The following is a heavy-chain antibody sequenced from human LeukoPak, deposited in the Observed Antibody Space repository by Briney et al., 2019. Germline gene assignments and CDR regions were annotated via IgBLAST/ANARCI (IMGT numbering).Heavy chain of an antibody. CDR2: IYHDGSA. CDR3: ARDRGGYTYSHDY. J-gene: IGHJ4*02. D-gene: IGHD5-18*01. Sequence: SETLSLTCAVSGGSISSNNWWIWVRQSPEKGLEWIGEIYHDGSANYNPSLKSRVTISMDKSKNQLSLKLNFVTAADTAVYYCARDRGGYTYSHDYWGQGTLVTVSS. V-gene: IGHV4-4*02. CDR1: GGSISSNNW.